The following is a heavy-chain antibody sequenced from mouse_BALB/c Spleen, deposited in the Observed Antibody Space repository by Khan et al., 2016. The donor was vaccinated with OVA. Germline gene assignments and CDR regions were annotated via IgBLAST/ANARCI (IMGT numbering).Heavy chain of an antibody. V-gene: IGHV1-9*01. D-gene: IGHD2-1*01. CDR3: AKYGNHWYFDV. CDR2: IFPGSGST. Sequence: QVQLKQSGAELMKPGASVKISCKATGYTFSSYWIEWVKQRPGHGLEWIGEIFPGSGSTNYNEKFKGKATFTADTSSNTAYMQLSSLTSEDSAVYYCAKYGNHWYFDVWGAGTPVTVSS. J-gene: IGHJ1*01. CDR1: GYTFSSYW.